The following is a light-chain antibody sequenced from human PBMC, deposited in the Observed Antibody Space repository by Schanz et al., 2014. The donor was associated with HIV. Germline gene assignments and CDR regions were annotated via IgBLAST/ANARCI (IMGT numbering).Light chain of an antibody. V-gene: IGKV3-11*01. CDR1: QSVGSN. J-gene: IGKJ4*01. CDR2: DAS. CDR3: QQRGDWPALT. Sequence: ETVLTQSPDTLSLSPGESATLSCRASQSVGSNWLAWYQQRPGQAPRLLIFDASYRATDIPPRFSASGSGTDFTLTISSLEAEDFAVYYCQQRGDWPALTFGGGTKVEMK.